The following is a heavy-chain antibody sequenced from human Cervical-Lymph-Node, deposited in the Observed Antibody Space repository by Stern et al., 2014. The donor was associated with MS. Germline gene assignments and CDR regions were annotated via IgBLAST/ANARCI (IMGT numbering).Heavy chain of an antibody. CDR1: GGTFSSYT. Sequence: QMQLVQSGAEVKKPGSSVKVSCKASGGTFSSYTINWVRQAPRQGLEWMGRIIPILGIANYAQKFQGRVTITADKSTSTTYMELSSLRSEDTAVYYCARGGYCSSTSCYPYYYYGMDVWGQGTTVTVSS. CDR2: IIPILGIA. CDR3: ARGGYCSSTSCYPYYYYGMDV. J-gene: IGHJ6*02. V-gene: IGHV1-69*09. D-gene: IGHD2-2*01.